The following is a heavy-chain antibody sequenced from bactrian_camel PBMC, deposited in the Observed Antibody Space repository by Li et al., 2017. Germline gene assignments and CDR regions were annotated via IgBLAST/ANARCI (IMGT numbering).Heavy chain of an antibody. Sequence: VQLVESGGGSVQAGGSLRLSCTASGFTFDESNMGWYRQAPGKGLEWVSSMNTDGSNTYYADSVKGRFTISRDNAKNTVYLQMNNLKAEETAIYFCIKGGPDHGLATGNFWGQGTQVTVS. CDR2: MNTDGSNT. J-gene: IGHJ4*01. D-gene: IGHD1*01. CDR3: IKGGPDHGLATGNF. CDR1: GFTFDESN. V-gene: IGHV3S2*01.